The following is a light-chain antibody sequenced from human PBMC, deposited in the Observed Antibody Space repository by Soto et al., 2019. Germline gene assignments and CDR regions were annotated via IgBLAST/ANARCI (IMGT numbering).Light chain of an antibody. Sequence: DIQMTQSPSSLSASVGDRVTITCRASQRISTSLNWYQQKPGKAPKLLIYGASSLHSGVPSRFSGSGSGAEFTLTISSLQPEDFATYYCQQSYSTLMFTFGQGTKVEIK. V-gene: IGKV1-39*01. J-gene: IGKJ2*01. CDR1: QRISTS. CDR3: QQSYSTLMFT. CDR2: GAS.